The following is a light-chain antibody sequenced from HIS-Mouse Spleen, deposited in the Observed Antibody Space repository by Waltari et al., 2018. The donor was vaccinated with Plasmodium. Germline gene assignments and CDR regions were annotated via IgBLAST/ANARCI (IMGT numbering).Light chain of an antibody. Sequence: QSALTQPASVSGSPGQSITIPCTGTSSDVGGYNCVSWYHQHPGNAPKLRIYDVSNRPSGVSNRFSGSKSGNTASLTIYGLQAEDEADYYCSSYTSSSTLVFGGGTKLTVL. J-gene: IGLJ2*01. CDR2: DVS. V-gene: IGLV2-14*03. CDR3: SSYTSSSTLV. CDR1: SSDVGGYNC.